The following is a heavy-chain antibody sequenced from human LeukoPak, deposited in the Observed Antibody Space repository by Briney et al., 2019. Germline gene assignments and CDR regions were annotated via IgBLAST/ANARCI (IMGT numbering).Heavy chain of an antibody. Sequence: ASVKVSCKASGYTFTGYYMHWVRQAPGQGLEWMGWINPNSGGTNYAQKFQGRVTMTRDTSISTAYMEVSRLTSDDTAMFYCARDPPGTTAFDLWGQGTMATVSS. CDR3: ARDPPGTTAFDL. D-gene: IGHD1-1*01. CDR1: GYTFTGYY. J-gene: IGHJ3*01. CDR2: INPNSGGT. V-gene: IGHV1-2*02.